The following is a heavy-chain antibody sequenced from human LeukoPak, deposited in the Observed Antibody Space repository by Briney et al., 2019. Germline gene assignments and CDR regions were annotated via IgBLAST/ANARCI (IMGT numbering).Heavy chain of an antibody. CDR3: AREALGYRGYDPDYFDS. J-gene: IGHJ4*02. CDR2: IKQDGSEK. V-gene: IGHV3-7*01. Sequence: PGGSLRLSCAASGFTFSSYWMSWVRQAPGKGLEWVANIKQDGSEKYYVDSVKGRFTISRDNAKNSLYLQMSSLRAEDTAVYYCAREALGYRGYDPDYFDSWGQGTLVIVSS. D-gene: IGHD5-12*01. CDR1: GFTFSSYW.